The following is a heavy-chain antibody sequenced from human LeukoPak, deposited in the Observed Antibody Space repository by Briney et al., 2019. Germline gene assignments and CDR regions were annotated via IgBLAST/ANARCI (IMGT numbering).Heavy chain of an antibody. CDR2: IIPIFGTA. V-gene: IGHV1-69*05. CDR3: AGEGYYYDSSGRSYYFDY. J-gene: IGHJ4*02. D-gene: IGHD3-22*01. Sequence: SVKVSCKASGGTFSSYAISWVRQAPGQGLEWMGGIIPIFGTANYAQKSQGRVTITTDESTSTAYMELSSLRSEDTAVYYCAGEGYYYDSSGRSYYFDYWGQGTLVTVSS. CDR1: GGTFSSYA.